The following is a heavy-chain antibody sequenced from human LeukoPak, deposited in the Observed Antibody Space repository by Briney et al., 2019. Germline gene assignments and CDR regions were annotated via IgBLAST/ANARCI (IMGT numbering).Heavy chain of an antibody. J-gene: IGHJ4*02. D-gene: IGHD6-19*01. CDR3: VRTYSSGWYDY. Sequence: SGPTLVKPTQTLMLTCTFSGFSLSTSGVGVGWIRQPPGKALEWLALIYWDDDKRYSPSLKSRLTITKDASKNQVVLTMTNMDPVDTATYYCVRTYSSGWYDYWGQGTLVTVSS. CDR1: GFSLSTSGVG. CDR2: IYWDDDK. V-gene: IGHV2-5*02.